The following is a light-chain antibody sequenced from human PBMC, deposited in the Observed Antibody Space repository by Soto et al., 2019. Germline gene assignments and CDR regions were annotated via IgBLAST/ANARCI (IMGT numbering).Light chain of an antibody. J-gene: IGLJ1*01. CDR3: CSYGGRHTLGV. CDR1: SSDVGGYNY. Sequence: QSALTQPRSVSGSPGQSVTISCTGTSSDVGGYNYVSWYQQHPGKAPKVVIYDVTKRPSGVPDRFSGSKSGNTASLTISGLQAEDEADYYCCSYGGRHTLGVFGTGTKLTVL. V-gene: IGLV2-11*01. CDR2: DVT.